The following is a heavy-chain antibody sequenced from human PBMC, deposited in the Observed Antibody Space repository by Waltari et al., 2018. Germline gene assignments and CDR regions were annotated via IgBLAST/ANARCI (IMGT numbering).Heavy chain of an antibody. D-gene: IGHD3-3*01. CDR1: GGTFSSYA. Sequence: QVQLVQSGAEVKKPGSSVKVSCKASGGTFSSYAISWVRQAPGQGREWMGGIIPICGTANYAQKFQGRVTITTDESTSTAYMELSSLRSEDTAVYYCAGSYYDFWSGYGYPFDYWGQGTLVTVSS. J-gene: IGHJ4*02. CDR3: AGSYYDFWSGYGYPFDY. CDR2: IIPICGTA. V-gene: IGHV1-69*05.